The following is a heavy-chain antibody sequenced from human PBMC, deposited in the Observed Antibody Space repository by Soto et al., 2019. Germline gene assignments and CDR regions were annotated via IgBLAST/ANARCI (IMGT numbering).Heavy chain of an antibody. J-gene: IGHJ6*02. CDR2: ISAYNGNT. D-gene: IGHD3-10*01. CDR1: GYTFTSYG. CDR3: ARAMVRGWGDYYYGMDV. V-gene: IGHV1-18*01. Sequence: ASVKVSCKASGYTFTSYGISWVRQAPGQGLEWMGWISAYNGNTNYAQKLQGRVTMTTDTSTSTAYMELRSLRSDDTAVYYCARAMVRGWGDYYYGMDVWGQGTTVTVYS.